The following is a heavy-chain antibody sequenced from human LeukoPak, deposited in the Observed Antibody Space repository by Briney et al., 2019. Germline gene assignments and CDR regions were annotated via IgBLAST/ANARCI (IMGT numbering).Heavy chain of an antibody. J-gene: IGHJ4*02. Sequence: KPSETLSLTCAVYGGSFSDYYWSGIRQPPGKGLEGIGEINNSGSTNYNPSLKSRVTILVDTSKNQFSLKLSSVTAADTAVYYCARGLTSMPPGGYWGQGTLVTVSS. V-gene: IGHV4-34*01. CDR3: ARGLTSMPPGGY. CDR1: GGSFSDYY. CDR2: INNSGST. D-gene: IGHD2/OR15-2a*01.